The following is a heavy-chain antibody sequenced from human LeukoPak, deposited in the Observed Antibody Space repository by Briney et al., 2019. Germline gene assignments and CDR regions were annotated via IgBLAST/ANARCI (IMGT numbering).Heavy chain of an antibody. Sequence: GGSLRLSCAASGFTFTSYAMIWVRQAPGKGLDWVSVISGSGGNTYYADSVKGRFTISRDNSKNTLYLQMNSLRAEDTAVYYCAKAPGYDYAPRGWIDPWGQGTLVTVSS. CDR1: GFTFTSYA. CDR2: ISGSGGNT. J-gene: IGHJ5*02. D-gene: IGHD2-2*01. V-gene: IGHV3-23*01. CDR3: AKAPGYDYAPRGWIDP.